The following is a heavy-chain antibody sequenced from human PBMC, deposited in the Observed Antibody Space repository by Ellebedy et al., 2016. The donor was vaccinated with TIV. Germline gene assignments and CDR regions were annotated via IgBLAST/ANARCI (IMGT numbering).Heavy chain of an antibody. CDR2: IVVGSGNT. Sequence: AASVKVSCKAFGFTFTSSAMQWMRQARGQRLEWVEWIVVGSGNTKYAQKFQERVSLTRDMSTSTAYMELSSLRSEDTAVYYCAASSLYYDMLTGYSPAFDIWGQGTMVTVSS. CDR1: GFTFTSSA. D-gene: IGHD3-9*01. CDR3: AASSLYYDMLTGYSPAFDI. J-gene: IGHJ3*02. V-gene: IGHV1-58*02.